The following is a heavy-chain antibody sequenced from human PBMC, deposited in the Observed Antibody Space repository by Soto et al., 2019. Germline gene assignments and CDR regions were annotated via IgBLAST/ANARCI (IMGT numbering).Heavy chain of an antibody. Sequence: GGSLRLSCAASGFTSWDYDMSWIRQAPGKGLEWVSYISRSGNTMYYGDYVEGRFTISRDNAENSVFLQMISLRAEDTAVYYCVREGRSSTSCNTGCAFDIWGQGTMVTVSS. CDR2: ISRSGNTM. J-gene: IGHJ3*02. D-gene: IGHD2-2*02. CDR1: GFTSWDYD. CDR3: VREGRSSTSCNTGCAFDI. V-gene: IGHV3-11*01.